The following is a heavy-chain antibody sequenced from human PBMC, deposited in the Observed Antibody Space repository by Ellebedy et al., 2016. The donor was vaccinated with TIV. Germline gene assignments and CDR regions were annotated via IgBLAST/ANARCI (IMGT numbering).Heavy chain of an antibody. CDR1: GFIFNRYG. Sequence: PGGSLRLSCAASGFIFNRYGIQWVRQAPGKGLEWIGVIASDGGGTVYADFVRGRFTLSIDNSRNTVYLQMNSLSPDDTAVYYCTREARWGNWYFDLWGRGTLVAVST. CDR2: IASDGGGT. J-gene: IGHJ2*01. CDR3: TREARWGNWYFDL. D-gene: IGHD4-23*01. V-gene: IGHV3-30*03.